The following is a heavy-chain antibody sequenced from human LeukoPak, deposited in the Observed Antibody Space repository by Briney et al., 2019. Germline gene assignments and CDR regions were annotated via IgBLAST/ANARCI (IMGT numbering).Heavy chain of an antibody. CDR2: IYSTGST. D-gene: IGHD2-21*01. Sequence: SETLSLTCTVSGGSINFYYWSWIRQPAGKGLEWIGRIYSTGSTNYSPSLKSRVTMSVDKSKNQFTLNLSSVTAADTAVYYCARGMADPYSFDSWGQGTLVTVSS. V-gene: IGHV4-4*07. CDR3: ARGMADPYSFDS. CDR1: GGSINFYY. J-gene: IGHJ4*02.